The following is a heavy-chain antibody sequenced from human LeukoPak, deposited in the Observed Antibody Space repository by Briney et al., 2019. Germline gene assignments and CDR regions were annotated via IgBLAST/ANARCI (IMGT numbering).Heavy chain of an antibody. D-gene: IGHD6-19*01. CDR2: IDPNSGDA. Sequence: GASVKVSCKTFGYTFSGYYIHWVRQAPGQGLEWMGWIDPNSGDAKYTQKFQGRVTMTRDTSINTLYLEVRSDDTAVYYCARGEQWLVRYWGQGTLVTVSS. V-gene: IGHV1-2*02. CDR1: GYTFSGYY. CDR3: ARGEQWLVRY. J-gene: IGHJ4*02.